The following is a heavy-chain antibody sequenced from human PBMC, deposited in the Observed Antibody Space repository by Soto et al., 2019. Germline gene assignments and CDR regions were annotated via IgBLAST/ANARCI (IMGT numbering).Heavy chain of an antibody. Sequence: QVQLVQSGAEVKKPGASVKVSCKASGYTVTSYGISWVRQAPGQGLEWMGWISAYNGNTNYAQKLQGRVTMTTDTSTSTAYRELGGLRSDDTAVYYCARELTVILTGYLNAMDAGGQGTRSPSP. CDR2: ISAYNGNT. D-gene: IGHD3-9*01. V-gene: IGHV1-18*04. CDR3: ARELTVILTGYLNAMDA. CDR1: GYTVTSYG. J-gene: IGHJ6*02.